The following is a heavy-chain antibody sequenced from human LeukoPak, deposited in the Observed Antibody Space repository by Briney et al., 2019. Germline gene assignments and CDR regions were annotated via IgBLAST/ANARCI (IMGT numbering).Heavy chain of an antibody. Sequence: GGSLRLSCAASGFTFSSYSMYWVRQAPGKGLEWVSSISSSSSYIYYANSVKGRFTISRDNAKNSLYLQMNSLRAEDTAVYYCASHRWDAFDIWGQGTMVTVSS. V-gene: IGHV3-21*01. D-gene: IGHD6-13*01. CDR2: ISSSSSYI. J-gene: IGHJ3*02. CDR3: ASHRWDAFDI. CDR1: GFTFSSYS.